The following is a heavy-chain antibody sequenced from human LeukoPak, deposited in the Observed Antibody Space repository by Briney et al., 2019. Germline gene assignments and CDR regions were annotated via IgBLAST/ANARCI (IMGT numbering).Heavy chain of an antibody. CDR1: GASVITSNYY. CDR3: ARGSRNWDYVDY. J-gene: IGHJ4*02. V-gene: IGHV4-39*07. Sequence: PSETLSLTCTVSGASVITSNYYWGWIRQPPGKGLEWIGSVYYSGSTYHNPSLKSRVTISVYTSRNEFSLKLSSVTAADTAVYYCARGSRNWDYVDYWGQGTLVTVSS. D-gene: IGHD1-1*01. CDR2: VYYSGST.